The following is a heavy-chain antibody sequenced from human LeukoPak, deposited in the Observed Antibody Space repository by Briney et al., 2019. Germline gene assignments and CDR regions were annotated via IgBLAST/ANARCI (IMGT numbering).Heavy chain of an antibody. Sequence: ASVKVSCKTSGYTFPNYGISWVRQAPGQGLEWMGWITAYNGNRLYAQRFQGRITLTTDTSTSTSYMELRSLEYDDTAIYYCARDNDKVVDPWGQGTLVTVSS. D-gene: IGHD1-1*01. V-gene: IGHV1-18*01. CDR3: ARDNDKVVDP. CDR1: GYTFPNYG. CDR2: ITAYNGNR. J-gene: IGHJ5*01.